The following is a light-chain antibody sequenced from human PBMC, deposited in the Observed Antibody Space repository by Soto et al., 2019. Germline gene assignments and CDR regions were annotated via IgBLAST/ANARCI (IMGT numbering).Light chain of an antibody. CDR1: QSISTY. J-gene: IGKJ4*01. V-gene: IGKV3-11*01. CDR2: DAS. CDR3: QQRSNWPALN. Sequence: EIVLTQSPGTLSLSPGERATLSCRASQSISTYLAWYQQKPGQGPRLLIYDASNRATGIPARFSGSGSGTDFTLTISSLEPEDFAVYYCQQRSNWPALNFGGGTKVEIK.